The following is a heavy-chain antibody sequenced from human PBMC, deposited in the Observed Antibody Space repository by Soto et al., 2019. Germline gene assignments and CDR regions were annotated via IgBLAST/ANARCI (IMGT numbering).Heavy chain of an antibody. CDR1: GAPITTYY. CDR2: ISYGGST. D-gene: IGHD3-10*01. CDR3: ARDWDSSGLFDP. V-gene: IGHV4-59*01. J-gene: IGHJ5*02. Sequence: SETLSLTCSVSGAPITTYYWSWIRQPPGKGLEWIGSISYGGSTKYNPSLESRVMISLDTSKNQFSLRLTSVTAADTALYYCARDWDSSGLFDPWGQGALVTVSS.